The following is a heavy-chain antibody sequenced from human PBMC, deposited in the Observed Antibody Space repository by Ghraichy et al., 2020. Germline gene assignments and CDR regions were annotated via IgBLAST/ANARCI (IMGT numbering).Heavy chain of an antibody. CDR2: ISAYNGNT. CDR1: GYTFTSYG. V-gene: IGHV1-18*01. D-gene: IGHD3-3*02. Sequence: ASVKVSCKASGYTFTSYGTSWVRQAPGQGLEWMGWISAYNGNTNYAQKLQGRVTMTTDTSTSTAYMELRSLRSDDTAVYYCARAIFGVVIELYNWFDPWGQGTLVTVSS. CDR3: ARAIFGVVIELYNWFDP. J-gene: IGHJ5*02.